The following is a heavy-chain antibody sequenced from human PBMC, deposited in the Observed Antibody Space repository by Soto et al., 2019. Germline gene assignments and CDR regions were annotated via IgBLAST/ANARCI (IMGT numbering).Heavy chain of an antibody. CDR3: ARVPYYYESSGYYLGYFDY. D-gene: IGHD3-22*01. J-gene: IGHJ4*02. CDR1: GYTFTSYG. CDR2: ISAYNGNT. Sequence: ASVKVSCKASGYTFTSYGISWVRQAPGQGLEWMGWISAYNGNTNYAQKLQGRVTMTTDTSTSTAYMELRSLRSDDTAVYYCARVPYYYESSGYYLGYFDYWGQGTLVTVSS. V-gene: IGHV1-18*01.